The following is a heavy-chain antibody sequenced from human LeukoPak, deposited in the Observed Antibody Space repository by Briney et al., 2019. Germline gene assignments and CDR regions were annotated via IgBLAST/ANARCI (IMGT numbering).Heavy chain of an antibody. Sequence: GGSLRLSCAASGFTFSSYAMSWVRQAPGKGLEWVSAISGSGSNTYYADPVKGRFTISRDNSKNSLYLQMTSLRAEDTAVYYCAKRGYESSDLFDYWGQGTLVTVSA. V-gene: IGHV3-23*01. CDR1: GFTFSSYA. CDR2: ISGSGSNT. J-gene: IGHJ4*02. D-gene: IGHD5-12*01. CDR3: AKRGYESSDLFDY.